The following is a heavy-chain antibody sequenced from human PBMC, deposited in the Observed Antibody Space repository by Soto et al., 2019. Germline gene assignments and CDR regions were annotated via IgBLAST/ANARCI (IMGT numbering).Heavy chain of an antibody. CDR1: GGSISSYY. CDR2: IYYSGST. Sequence: QVQLQESGPGLVKPSETLSLTCTVSGGSISSYYWSWIRQPPGKGLEWIGYIYYSGSTNYNPSLKGRVTISVDTSKNQFSLKLSSVTAADTAVYYCASTRGGIAAAGKGSYYYYGMDVWGQGTTVTVSS. CDR3: ASTRGGIAAAGKGSYYYYGMDV. J-gene: IGHJ6*02. V-gene: IGHV4-59*01. D-gene: IGHD6-13*01.